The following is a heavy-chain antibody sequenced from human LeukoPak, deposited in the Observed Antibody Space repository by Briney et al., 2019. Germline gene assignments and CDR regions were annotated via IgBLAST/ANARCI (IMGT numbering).Heavy chain of an antibody. V-gene: IGHV4-38-2*02. CDR2: IYHSGST. CDR3: ARRVLGYDSSGYSIWFDP. CDR1: GYSISSGYY. J-gene: IGHJ5*02. Sequence: PSETLSLTCTVSGYSISSGYYWGWIRQPPGKGLEWIGSIYHSGSTYYNPSLKSRVTISVDTSKNQFSLKLSSVTAADTAVYYCARRVLGYDSSGYSIWFDPWGQGALVTVSS. D-gene: IGHD3-22*01.